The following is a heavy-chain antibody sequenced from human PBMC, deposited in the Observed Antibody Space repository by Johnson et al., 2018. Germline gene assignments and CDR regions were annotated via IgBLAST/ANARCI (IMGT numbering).Heavy chain of an antibody. CDR2: ISSSGSVT. J-gene: IGHJ6*02. D-gene: IGHD2/OR15-2a*01. Sequence: VQLVESGGGVVQXGRSXRLXCAASGFTFSSYGMHWVRQAPGKGLEWVSYISSSGSVTYSADSVKGRVTISRDNSKNTLYLQMNSLRAEDTAVYYCAKDSTERDFYYYGVDVWGQGTTVTVSS. CDR3: AKDSTERDFYYYGVDV. CDR1: GFTFSSYG. V-gene: IGHV3-48*01.